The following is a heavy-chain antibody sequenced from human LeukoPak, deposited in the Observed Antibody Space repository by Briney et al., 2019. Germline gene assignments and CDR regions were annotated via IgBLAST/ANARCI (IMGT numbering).Heavy chain of an antibody. CDR3: VKGGLLWFGTHAFDI. Sequence: GGSLRLSCSASGFTFSSYAMHWVRQAPGKGLEYVSAISSNGGSTYYADSVKGRFTISRDNSKNTLYLQMSSLRAEDTAVYYCVKGGLLWFGTHAFDIWGQGTMVTVSS. D-gene: IGHD3-10*01. J-gene: IGHJ3*02. CDR2: ISSNGGST. V-gene: IGHV3-64D*06. CDR1: GFTFSSYA.